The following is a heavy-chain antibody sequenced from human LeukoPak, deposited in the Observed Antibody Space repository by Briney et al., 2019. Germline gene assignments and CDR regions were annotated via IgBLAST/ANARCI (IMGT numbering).Heavy chain of an antibody. CDR3: AKDGHKGSTWSGAFDI. CDR2: IYSGGST. J-gene: IGHJ3*02. CDR1: GFTVSSKY. Sequence: PGGSLRLSCAASGFTVSSKYMSWVRQAPGKGLEWVSVIYSGGSTYYADSVKGRFTISRDNSKNTLYVQMNSLRADDTAVYYCAKDGHKGSTWSGAFDIWGQGTMVTVSS. D-gene: IGHD6-13*01. V-gene: IGHV3-53*05.